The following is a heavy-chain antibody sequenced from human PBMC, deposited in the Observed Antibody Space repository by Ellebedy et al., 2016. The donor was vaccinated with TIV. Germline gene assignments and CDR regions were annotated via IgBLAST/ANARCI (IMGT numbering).Heavy chain of an antibody. CDR1: GFTFSSYA. J-gene: IGHJ4*02. D-gene: IGHD6-13*01. Sequence: PGGSLRLSCAASGFTFSSYAMSWVRQAPGKGREWVSVIIGSGGSTYYADSVKGRFTISRDNSKNPLYLQMNSLRVEDTAVYSCAKGSIASAATCLDHWGPGSLVTISS. CDR3: AKGSIASAATCLDH. CDR2: IIGSGGST. V-gene: IGHV3-23*01.